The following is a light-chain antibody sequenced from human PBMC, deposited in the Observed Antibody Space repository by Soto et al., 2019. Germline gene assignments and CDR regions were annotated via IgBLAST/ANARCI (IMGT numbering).Light chain of an antibody. V-gene: IGLV2-23*01. CDR1: SSDVGSYNH. CDR3: ATWDGSLPGEV. Sequence: QSALTQPASVSGFPGQSITISCTGTSSDVGSYNHVSWYQHHPGKAPKLILFEGSKSPSGVPKRFSGSKSGNRASLTIAGLQAADEAEYYCATWDGSLPGEVFGGGTKLTVL. J-gene: IGLJ2*01. CDR2: EGS.